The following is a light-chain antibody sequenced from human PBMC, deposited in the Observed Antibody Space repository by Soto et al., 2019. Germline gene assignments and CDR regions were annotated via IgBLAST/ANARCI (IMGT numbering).Light chain of an antibody. CDR1: QSVSSTY. J-gene: IGKJ5*01. Sequence: EIVLTQSPGTLSLSPGERATLSCRASQSVSSTYLAWYQQKPGQAPRLFIYSASSRATGIPDRFSGSGSGADFTLTISRLEPEDFAVYYCQQYGTSITFGQGTRLEIK. CDR3: QQYGTSIT. CDR2: SAS. V-gene: IGKV3-20*01.